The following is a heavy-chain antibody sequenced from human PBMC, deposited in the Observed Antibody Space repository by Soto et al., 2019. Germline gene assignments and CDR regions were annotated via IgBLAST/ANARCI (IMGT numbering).Heavy chain of an antibody. CDR1: GFTFSSYA. D-gene: IGHD6-13*01. V-gene: IGHV3-23*01. Sequence: PGGSLRLSCAASGFTFSSYAMSWVRQAPGKGLEWVSAISGSGGSTYYADSVKGRFTISRDNSKNTLYLQMNSLRAEDTALYYCAKDRAPYSSSWYISWDYWGQGTLVTVSS. CDR2: ISGSGGST. CDR3: AKDRAPYSSSWYISWDY. J-gene: IGHJ4*02.